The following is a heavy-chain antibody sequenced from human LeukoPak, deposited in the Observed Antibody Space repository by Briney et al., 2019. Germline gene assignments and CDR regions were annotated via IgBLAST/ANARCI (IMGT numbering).Heavy chain of an antibody. J-gene: IGHJ4*02. CDR2: IIPILGTA. CDR1: GGTFSSYA. D-gene: IGHD1-26*01. V-gene: IGHV1-69*10. CDR3: ARDPIYSGRYRGGGY. Sequence: ASVKVSCKASGGTFSSYAISWLRQAPGQGLEWLSGIIPILGTANYAQNFKGRVTITADKSKNTAYMELSSLRSEDAAVYYCARDPIYSGRYRGGGYWGEGTLVTVSS.